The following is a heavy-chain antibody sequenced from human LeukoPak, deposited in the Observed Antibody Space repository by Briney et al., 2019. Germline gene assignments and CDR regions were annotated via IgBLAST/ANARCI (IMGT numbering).Heavy chain of an antibody. CDR1: GFTFSSYG. J-gene: IGHJ3*02. CDR2: IRYDGSNK. Sequence: PGGSLRLSCAASGFTFSSYGMHWVRQAPGKGLEWVAVIRYDGSNKYYADSVKGRFTISRDNSKNTLYLQMNSLRAEDTAVYYCARDSAVAVRAFDIWGQGTMVTVSS. V-gene: IGHV3-33*01. D-gene: IGHD6-19*01. CDR3: ARDSAVAVRAFDI.